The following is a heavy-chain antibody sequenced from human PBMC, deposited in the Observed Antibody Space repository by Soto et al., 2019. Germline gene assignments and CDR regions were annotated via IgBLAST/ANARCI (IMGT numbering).Heavy chain of an antibody. J-gene: IGHJ6*02. Sequence: EVQLLESGGGLVQPGGSLRISCAASGFTFSSYVMNWVRQAPGKGLEWVSGSRGSGGDTFYADSVKGQFTIATDNYHKTLYLSKNIVRAQETAVSYCARGPRAPPPHDYGMDVWGQGTKVTVAS. V-gene: IGHV3-23*01. CDR1: GFTFSSYV. CDR3: ARGPRAPPPHDYGMDV. CDR2: SRGSGGDT.